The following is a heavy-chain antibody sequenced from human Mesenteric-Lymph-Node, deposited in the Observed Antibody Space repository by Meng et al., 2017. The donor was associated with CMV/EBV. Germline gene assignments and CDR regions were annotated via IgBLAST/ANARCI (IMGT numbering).Heavy chain of an antibody. CDR2: ISSSSSYI. V-gene: IGHV3-21*01. Sequence: GGSLRLSCAASGFTFSSYSMNWVRRAPGKGLEWVSSISSSSSYIYYADSVKGRFTISRDNAKNSLYLQMNSLRAEDTAVYYCARDSDSVRYYDFWSGYYGMDVWGQGTTVTVSS. CDR3: ARDSDSVRYYDFWSGYYGMDV. J-gene: IGHJ6*02. D-gene: IGHD3-3*01. CDR1: GFTFSSYS.